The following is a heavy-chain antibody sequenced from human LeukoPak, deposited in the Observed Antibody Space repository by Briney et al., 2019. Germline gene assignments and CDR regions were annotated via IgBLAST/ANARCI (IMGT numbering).Heavy chain of an antibody. D-gene: IGHD2-2*01. CDR3: AKGPLRATAAAIDN. J-gene: IGHJ4*02. CDR1: GFTFSNYW. CDR2: ISYDGRNK. V-gene: IGHV3-30*18. Sequence: GGSLSLSWAASGFTFSNYWMSWIRQAPGKGVEWVAVISYDGRNKHYPDSVKGRFTISRDISTDTLWLQMDSLRTEDTAVYYCAKGPLRATAAAIDNWGQGTLVTVSS.